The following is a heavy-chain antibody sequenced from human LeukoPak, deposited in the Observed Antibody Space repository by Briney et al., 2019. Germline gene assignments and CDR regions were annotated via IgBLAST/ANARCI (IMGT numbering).Heavy chain of an antibody. Sequence: SETLSLTCAVYGGSFSGYYWSWIRQPPGKGLEWIGEINHSGSTNYNPSLKSRATISVDTSKNQFSLKLSSVTAADTAVYYCARGVGGRLWFGELPTRGWFDPWGQGTLVTVSS. CDR3: ARGVGGRLWFGELPTRGWFDP. CDR1: GGSFSGYY. D-gene: IGHD3-10*01. V-gene: IGHV4-34*01. CDR2: INHSGST. J-gene: IGHJ5*02.